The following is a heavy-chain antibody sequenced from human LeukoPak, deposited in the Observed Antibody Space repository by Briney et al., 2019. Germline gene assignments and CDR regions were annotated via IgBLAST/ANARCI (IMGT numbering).Heavy chain of an antibody. CDR2: ISASGGST. D-gene: IGHD2/OR15-2a*01. CDR1: GFTFSNYA. V-gene: IGHV3-23*01. Sequence: PGGSLRLSCAASGFTFSNYAMCWVRQAPGKGLEWVSGISASGGSTYHPDSVKGRFTISRDNSKNTLYLQMDSLRAEDTAVYYCAKGPGTAFYYFDYWGQGTLVTVSS. J-gene: IGHJ4*02. CDR3: AKGPGTAFYYFDY.